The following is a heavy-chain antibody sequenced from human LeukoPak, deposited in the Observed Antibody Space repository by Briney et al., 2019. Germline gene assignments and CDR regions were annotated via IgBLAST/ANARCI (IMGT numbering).Heavy chain of an antibody. Sequence: GASVKASCKASGYTFTSYDINWVRQATGQGLEWMGWMNPNSGNTGYAQKFQGRVTMTRNTSISTAYMELSSLRSEDTAVYYCARDLGYCSGGSCYYDDYWGQGTLVTVSS. CDR3: ARDLGYCSGGSCYYDDY. J-gene: IGHJ4*02. CDR2: MNPNSGNT. D-gene: IGHD2-15*01. CDR1: GYTFTSYD. V-gene: IGHV1-8*01.